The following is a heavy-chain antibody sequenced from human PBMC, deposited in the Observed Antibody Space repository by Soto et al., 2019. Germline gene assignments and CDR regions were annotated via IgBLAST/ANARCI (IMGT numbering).Heavy chain of an antibody. D-gene: IGHD2-2*01. CDR3: AKRYCSSTSCYDAFDI. CDR1: GFTFSSYG. CDR2: ISYDGSNK. J-gene: IGHJ3*02. Sequence: QVQLVESGGGVVQPGRSLRLSCAASGFTFSSYGMHWVRQAPGKGLEWVAVISYDGSNKYYADSVKGRFTISRDNSKNTLYLQMNSLRAEDTAVYSCAKRYCSSTSCYDAFDIWGQGTMVTVSS. V-gene: IGHV3-30*18.